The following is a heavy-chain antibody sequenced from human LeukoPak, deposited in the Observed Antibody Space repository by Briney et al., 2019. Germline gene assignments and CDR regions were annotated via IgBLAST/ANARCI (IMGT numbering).Heavy chain of an antibody. V-gene: IGHV1-2*02. CDR1: GYSFTGYY. Sequence: ASVKVSCKASGYSFTGYYMHWVRQAPGQGLEWMGWVNPNSAATKYAQKFQGRVTVTGDTPTSTAYMELSSLRSDDTAVCYCARGGRNNWFDPWGQGTLVTVSS. CDR2: VNPNSAAT. J-gene: IGHJ5*02. CDR3: ARGGRNNWFDP.